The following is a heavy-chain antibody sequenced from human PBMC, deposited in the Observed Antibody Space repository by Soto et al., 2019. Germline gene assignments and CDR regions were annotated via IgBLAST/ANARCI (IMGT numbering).Heavy chain of an antibody. Sequence: EVQLVESGGGLVQPGGSLRLSCAASGFTFSSYSMNWVRQAPGKGLEWVSDISSSSSTIYYADSVKGRFTISRDNAKNSLYLQMSRLRAEDTAVYYCARIAVAGHYWYFDLWGRGTLVTVSS. D-gene: IGHD6-19*01. CDR3: ARIAVAGHYWYFDL. V-gene: IGHV3-48*01. CDR2: ISSSSSTI. J-gene: IGHJ2*01. CDR1: GFTFSSYS.